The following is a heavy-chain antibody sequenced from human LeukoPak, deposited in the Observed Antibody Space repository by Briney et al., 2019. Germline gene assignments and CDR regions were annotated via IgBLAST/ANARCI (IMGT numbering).Heavy chain of an antibody. CDR3: ASDITGADAFDI. V-gene: IGHV4-39*01. D-gene: IGHD1-20*01. J-gene: IGHJ3*02. Sequence: SETLSLTCTVSGGSISSSSYYWGWIRQPPGKGLEWIGSIYYSGSPYYNPSLKSRVTISVDTSKNQFSLKLSSVTAADTAVYYCASDITGADAFDIWGQGTMVTVSS. CDR1: GGSISSSSYY. CDR2: IYYSGSP.